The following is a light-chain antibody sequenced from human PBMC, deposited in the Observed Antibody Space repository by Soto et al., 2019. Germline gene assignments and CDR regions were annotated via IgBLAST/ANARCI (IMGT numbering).Light chain of an antibody. CDR3: QQYGSSSCT. CDR2: GAS. V-gene: IGKV3-20*01. Sequence: EIVLTQSPGTLSLSPGESATLSCRASQSVSSTYLAWYQQKPGQTPRLLIYGASSSATGIPDRFSGSGSGTDFTLTISRLKPEDFAVYYCQQYGSSSCTFGQGTKVEIK. CDR1: QSVSSTY. J-gene: IGKJ1*01.